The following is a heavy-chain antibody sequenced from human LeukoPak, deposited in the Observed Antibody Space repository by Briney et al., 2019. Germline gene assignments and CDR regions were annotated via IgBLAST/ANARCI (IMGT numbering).Heavy chain of an antibody. J-gene: IGHJ4*02. CDR3: ARGPIVVVPAAMPPIDY. V-gene: IGHV1-2*04. D-gene: IGHD2-2*01. CDR2: INPNSGGT. Sequence: ASVKVSCKASGYTFTGYYMHWVRQAPGQGLEWMGRINPNSGGTNCAQKFQGWVTMTRDTSISTAYMELSRLRSDDTAVYYCARGPIVVVPAAMPPIDYWGQGTLVTVSS. CDR1: GYTFTGYY.